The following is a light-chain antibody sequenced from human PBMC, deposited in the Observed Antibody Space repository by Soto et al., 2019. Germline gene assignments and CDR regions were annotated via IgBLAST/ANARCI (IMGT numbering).Light chain of an antibody. V-gene: IGLV2-8*01. CDR3: SSFAGNNNVV. J-gene: IGLJ2*01. CDR2: EVS. CDR1: SRDVGGYNN. Sequence: QSALTQPPSASGSPGQSVTISCTGTSRDVGGYNNVSWYHQHPGKAPKLMISEVSKRPSGVPDRFSGSKSGNTASLTVSGLQAEDEADYYCSSFAGNNNVVFGGGTQLTVL.